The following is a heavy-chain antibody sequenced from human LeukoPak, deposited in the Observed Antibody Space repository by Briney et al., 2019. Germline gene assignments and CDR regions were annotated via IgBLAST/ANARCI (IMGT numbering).Heavy chain of an antibody. CDR3: ARDAGVLRYFGWSTDAFDI. V-gene: IGHV4-59*01. D-gene: IGHD3-9*01. Sequence: PSETLSLTCTVSGGSISSYYWSWIRKPPGKGLEWIGYINYSGSTNYNPSLKSRITISGNTSKNQFSLKLSSVTAADTAVYYCARDAGVLRYFGWSTDAFDIWGQGTMVTVSS. CDR2: INYSGST. J-gene: IGHJ3*02. CDR1: GGSISSYY.